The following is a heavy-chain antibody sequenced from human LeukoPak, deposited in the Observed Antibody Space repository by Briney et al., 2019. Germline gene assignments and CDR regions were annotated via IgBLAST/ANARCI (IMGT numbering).Heavy chain of an antibody. Sequence: PSETLSRTCTVSGGSISSGGYYWNWLRQHPEKGLEWIGYIYDSGSTYYSPSLKSRVTISVETSKNQFSLKLSSVSAADTAVYYCARAPNSLDGMDVWGQGTTVTVSS. D-gene: IGHD4-23*01. CDR1: GGSISSGGYY. V-gene: IGHV4-31*03. CDR3: ARAPNSLDGMDV. CDR2: IYDSGST. J-gene: IGHJ6*02.